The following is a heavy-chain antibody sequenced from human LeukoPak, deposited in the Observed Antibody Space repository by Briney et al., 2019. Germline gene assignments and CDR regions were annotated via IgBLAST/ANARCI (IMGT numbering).Heavy chain of an antibody. Sequence: GGSLRLSCAASEFTFSSYWMSWVRQAPGKGLEWVANIKPDGSEKHYVDSVKGRFTISRDNAKNSLYLQKNSLRAEDTAVYYCARDSLWSYDILTGHFGGDGYFQHWGQGTLVTVSS. J-gene: IGHJ1*01. CDR3: ARDSLWSYDILTGHFGGDGYFQH. CDR2: IKPDGSEK. V-gene: IGHV3-7*04. CDR1: EFTFSSYW. D-gene: IGHD3-9*01.